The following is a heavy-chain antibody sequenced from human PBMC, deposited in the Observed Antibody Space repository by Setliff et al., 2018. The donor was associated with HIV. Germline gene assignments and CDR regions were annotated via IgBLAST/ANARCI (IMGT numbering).Heavy chain of an antibody. Sequence: GESLKISCKGSGYSFTNYWIGWVRQMPGKGLEWMGFIYPGDSDTRYSPSFQGQVTISADKSISTAYLQWSSLKASDTAMYYCARRPNGYNSSGYVYWHFDLWGRGTLVTVSS. CDR3: ARRPNGYNSSGYVYWHFDL. V-gene: IGHV5-51*01. D-gene: IGHD3-22*01. J-gene: IGHJ2*01. CDR1: GYSFTNYW. CDR2: IYPGDSDT.